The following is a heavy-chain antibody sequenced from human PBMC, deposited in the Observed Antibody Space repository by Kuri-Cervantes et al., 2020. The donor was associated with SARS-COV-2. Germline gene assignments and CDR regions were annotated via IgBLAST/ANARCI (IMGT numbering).Heavy chain of an antibody. V-gene: IGHV1-69*05. D-gene: IGHD3-10*01. CDR3: ARSRFGDYLDAFDS. CDR2: IIPIFGTA. Sequence: SVKVSCKASEGTFSSYAISCVRQAPGPGIEWMGGIIPIFGTANYAQKFQGRVTITTDESTSTAYMELINLRSEDTAVYYCARSRFGDYLDAFDSWGQGTMVTVSS. CDR1: EGTFSSYA. J-gene: IGHJ3*02.